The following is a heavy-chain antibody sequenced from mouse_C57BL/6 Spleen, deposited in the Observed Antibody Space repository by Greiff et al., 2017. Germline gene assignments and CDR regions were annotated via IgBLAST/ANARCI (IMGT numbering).Heavy chain of an antibody. Sequence: QVQLQQSGTELVKPGASVKLSCKASGYTFTSYWMHWVKQRPGQGLEWIGNINPSNGGTNYNEKFKSKATLTVDKSSSTAYMQLSSLTSEDSAVYYGAREEDYDGYWYFDVWGTGTTVTVSS. J-gene: IGHJ1*03. CDR3: AREEDYDGYWYFDV. V-gene: IGHV1-53*01. CDR1: GYTFTSYW. CDR2: INPSNGGT. D-gene: IGHD2-4*01.